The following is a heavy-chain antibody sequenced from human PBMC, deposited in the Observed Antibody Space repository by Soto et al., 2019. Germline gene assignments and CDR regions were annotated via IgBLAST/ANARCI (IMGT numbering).Heavy chain of an antibody. D-gene: IGHD2-15*01. CDR2: IYYSGST. J-gene: IGHJ4*02. CDR1: GGSISSRSYY. V-gene: IGHV4-39*01. Sequence: QLQLQESGPGLVKPSETLSLTCTVSGGSISSRSYYWGWIRQPPGKGPEWIGSIYYSGSTYYNPSLKSRVTISVDTPKNQFSLKLSSVTAADTAVYYCARHTPAISISDHWGQGTLVTVSS. CDR3: ARHTPAISISDH.